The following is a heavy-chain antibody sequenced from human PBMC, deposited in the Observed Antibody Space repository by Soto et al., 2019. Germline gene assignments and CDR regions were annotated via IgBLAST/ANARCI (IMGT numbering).Heavy chain of an antibody. CDR1: GFSLSTTGVG. CDR3: AHRGGATVGLYYFDY. V-gene: IGHV2-5*01. CDR2: IYWHDDK. Sequence: SGPTLVNPTQTLTLTCTFSGFSLSTTGVGVSWIRQPPGKALEWLALIYWHDDKRYSPSLKSRLSITKDTSKNQVVLTMTDMDPVDTATYYCAHRGGATVGLYYFDYWGQGALVTVSS. D-gene: IGHD3-16*01. J-gene: IGHJ4*02.